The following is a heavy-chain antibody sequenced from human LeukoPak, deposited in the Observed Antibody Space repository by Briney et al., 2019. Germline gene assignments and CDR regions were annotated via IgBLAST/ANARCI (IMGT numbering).Heavy chain of an antibody. J-gene: IGHJ4*02. CDR3: ARDQVGVVPIDY. CDR2: ISSSSSYI. CDR1: GFTFSSYS. D-gene: IGHD1-26*01. Sequence: GGSLRLSCAASGFTFSSYSMNWVRQAPGKGLEWVSSISSSSSYIYYADSVKGRFTISRDNAKNTLYLQMNSLRAEDTAVYYCARDQVGVVPIDYWGQGTLVTVSS. V-gene: IGHV3-21*06.